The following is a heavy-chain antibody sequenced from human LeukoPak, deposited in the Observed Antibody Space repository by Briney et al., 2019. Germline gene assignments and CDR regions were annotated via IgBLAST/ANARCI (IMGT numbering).Heavy chain of an antibody. V-gene: IGHV3-48*03. J-gene: IGHJ4*02. Sequence: QPGGSLRLSCAASGFTFSSYDVNWVRQAPGKGLEWVSYISSSGNTIHYADSVKGRFTISRDNSKNTLYLQMNSLRAEDTAVYYCASEGTGRREGSFDYWGQGTLVTVSS. CDR1: GFTFSSYD. CDR3: ASEGTGRREGSFDY. D-gene: IGHD1-26*01. CDR2: ISSSGNTI.